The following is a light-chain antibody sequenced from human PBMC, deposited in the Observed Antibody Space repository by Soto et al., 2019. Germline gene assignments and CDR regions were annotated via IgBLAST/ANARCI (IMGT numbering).Light chain of an antibody. CDR3: SSFAGNNNLV. V-gene: IGLV2-8*01. J-gene: IGLJ2*01. CDR2: EVS. CDR1: SSDVGGYNY. Sequence: QSALTQPPSASGSPGQSVTISCTGTSSDVGGYNYVSWYQQHPGKAPKPMISEVSKWPSGVPDRFYGSKSGNAASLTGSGLQAEDGADYYCSSFAGNNNLVFGGGTKRTVL.